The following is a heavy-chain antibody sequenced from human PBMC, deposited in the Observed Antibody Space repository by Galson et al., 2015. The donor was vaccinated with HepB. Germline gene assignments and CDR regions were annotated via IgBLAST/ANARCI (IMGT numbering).Heavy chain of an antibody. V-gene: IGHV3-7*03. CDR2: IKQDGSEK. CDR1: GFTFSSYW. D-gene: IGHD7-27*01. J-gene: IGHJ6*02. Sequence: SLRLSCAASGFTFSSYWMSWVRQAPGKGLEWVANIKQDGSEKYYVDSVKGRFTISRDNAKNSLYLQMNSLRAEDTAVYYCAREKLGRRYYYYGMDVWGQGTTVTVSS. CDR3: AREKLGRRYYYYGMDV.